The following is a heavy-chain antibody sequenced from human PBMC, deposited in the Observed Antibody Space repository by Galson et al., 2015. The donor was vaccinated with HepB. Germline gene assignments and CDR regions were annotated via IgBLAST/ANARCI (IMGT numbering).Heavy chain of an antibody. CDR2: ISAYNGNA. V-gene: IGHV1-18*01. CDR1: GYTFTSYG. D-gene: IGHD5-24*01. Sequence: SVKVSCKASGYTFTSYGISWVRQAPGQGLEWMGWISAYNGNANYAQKLQGRVTMTTDTSTSTAYMELRSLRSDDTAVYYCARDARRDGYNSDAFDIWGQGTMVTVSS. CDR3: ARDARRDGYNSDAFDI. J-gene: IGHJ3*02.